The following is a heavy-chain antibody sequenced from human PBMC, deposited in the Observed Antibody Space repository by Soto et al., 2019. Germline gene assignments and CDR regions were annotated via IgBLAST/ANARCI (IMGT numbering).Heavy chain of an antibody. Sequence: GGSLRLSCAASGFTFSSYAMSWVRQAPGKGLEWVSAISGSGGSTYYADSVKGRFTISIDNSKNTLYLQMNSLRAEEAAVYYGAKEPGRKRLAAADTGGFDYWGQGTLVTVSS. V-gene: IGHV3-23*01. CDR3: AKEPGRKRLAAADTGGFDY. CDR1: GFTFSSYA. J-gene: IGHJ4*02. CDR2: ISGSGGST. D-gene: IGHD6-13*01.